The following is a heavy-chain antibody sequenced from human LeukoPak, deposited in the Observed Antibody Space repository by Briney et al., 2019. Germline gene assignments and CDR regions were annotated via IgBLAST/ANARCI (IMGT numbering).Heavy chain of an antibody. J-gene: IGHJ3*02. CDR2: ISGDASVS. D-gene: IGHD6-13*01. Sequence: PGGSLRLSCAGSGFTFRFYALTWGRQAPGKGLEWVSGISGDASVSKHADSVKGRFNISRDNSKNTLYLQLNSLRVEDTAIYYCAKAYSSSLYVDAFRIWEQGTMVTVSP. CDR3: AKAYSSSLYVDAFRI. CDR1: GFTFRFYA. V-gene: IGHV3-23*01.